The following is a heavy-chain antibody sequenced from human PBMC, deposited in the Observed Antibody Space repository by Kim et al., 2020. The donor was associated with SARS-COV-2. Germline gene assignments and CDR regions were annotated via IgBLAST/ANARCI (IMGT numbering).Heavy chain of an antibody. D-gene: IGHD3-10*01. J-gene: IGHJ6*02. Sequence: SETLSLTCAVYGGSFSGYYWSWIRQPPGKGLEWIGEINHSGSTNYNPSLKSRVTISVDTSKNQFSLKLSSVTAADTAVYYCARGYHYYGSGSYYRPPNTQYYYYYYGMDVWGQGTTVTVSS. CDR3: ARGYHYYGSGSYYRPPNTQYYYYYYGMDV. CDR2: INHSGST. CDR1: GGSFSGYY. V-gene: IGHV4-34*01.